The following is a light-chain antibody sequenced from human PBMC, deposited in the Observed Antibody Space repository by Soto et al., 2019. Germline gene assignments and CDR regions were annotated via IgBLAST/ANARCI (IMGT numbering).Light chain of an antibody. CDR2: GAS. CDR3: LQDYNFPWA. J-gene: IGKJ1*01. Sequence: IQMTQSPSSLSASVGDRVTISCRASQGIRSDLAWYQQKPVKVPKLLIYGASKLESGVPSRFSGSGFGTDFTLTISSLQPEDFATYYCLQDYNFPWAFGQGTKVEIK. CDR1: QGIRSD. V-gene: IGKV1-6*01.